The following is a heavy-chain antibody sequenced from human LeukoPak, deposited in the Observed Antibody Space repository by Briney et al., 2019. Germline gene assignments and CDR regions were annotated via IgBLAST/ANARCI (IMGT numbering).Heavy chain of an antibody. CDR2: ISGSTLAT. CDR1: GFTFSSYA. CDR3: AKVSSGWYDFPPNYFDY. Sequence: GGSLRLSCAASGFTFSSYAMSWVRQAPGKGLEWVSDISGSTLATYYVDSVKGRFTISRDNSKNTLYLQMNSLRAEDTAVYYCAKVSSGWYDFPPNYFDYWGQGTLVTVSS. D-gene: IGHD6-19*01. J-gene: IGHJ4*02. V-gene: IGHV3-23*01.